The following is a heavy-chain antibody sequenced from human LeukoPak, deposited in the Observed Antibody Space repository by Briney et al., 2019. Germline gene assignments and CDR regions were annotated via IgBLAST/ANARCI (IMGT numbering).Heavy chain of an antibody. CDR2: IIPIFGTA. Sequence: VASVTVSCTASGGTFSSYAISWVRQAPGQGLEWMGGIIPIFGTANYAQKFQGRVTITADESTSTAYMELSSLRSEDTAVYYCATSLYGTFAEYFQHWGQGTLVTVSP. J-gene: IGHJ1*01. V-gene: IGHV1-69*13. CDR1: GGTFSSYA. D-gene: IGHD1-26*01. CDR3: ATSLYGTFAEYFQH.